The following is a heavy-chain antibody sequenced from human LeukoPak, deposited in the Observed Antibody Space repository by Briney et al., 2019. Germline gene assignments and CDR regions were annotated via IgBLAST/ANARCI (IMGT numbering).Heavy chain of an antibody. Sequence: GGSLRLSCAASGFTFSSYAMHWVRQAPGKGLEWVAVISYDGSNKYYADSVKGRFIISRDNSKNTLYLQMNSLRAEDTAVYYCARDWAVAGTRNAFDIWGQGTMVTVSS. V-gene: IGHV3-30-3*01. CDR1: GFTFSSYA. D-gene: IGHD6-19*01. CDR2: ISYDGSNK. J-gene: IGHJ3*02. CDR3: ARDWAVAGTRNAFDI.